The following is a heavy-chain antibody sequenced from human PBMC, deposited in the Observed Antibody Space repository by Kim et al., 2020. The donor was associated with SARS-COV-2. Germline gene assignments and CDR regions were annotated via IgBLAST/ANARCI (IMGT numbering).Heavy chain of an antibody. D-gene: IGHD3-22*01. CDR3: AKAWHYYDSSGFDY. Sequence: ADSVKGRFTISRDNSKTTLYLQMNSLRAEDTAVYYCAKAWHYYDSSGFDYWGQGTLVTVSS. J-gene: IGHJ4*02. V-gene: IGHV3-23*01.